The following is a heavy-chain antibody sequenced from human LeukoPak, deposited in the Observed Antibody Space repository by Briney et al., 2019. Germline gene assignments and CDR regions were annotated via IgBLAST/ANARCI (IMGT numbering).Heavy chain of an antibody. CDR2: ISGSGGST. J-gene: IGHJ6*03. Sequence: PGGSLRLSCAASGFTFSSYGMSWVRQAPGKGLEWVSAISGSGGSTYYADSVKGRFTISRDNSKNTLYLQMNSLRAEDTAVYYCAKGSGYQLLYGYYYYMDVWGKGTTVTVSS. CDR3: AKGSGYQLLYGYYYYMDV. D-gene: IGHD2-2*02. CDR1: GFTFSSYG. V-gene: IGHV3-23*01.